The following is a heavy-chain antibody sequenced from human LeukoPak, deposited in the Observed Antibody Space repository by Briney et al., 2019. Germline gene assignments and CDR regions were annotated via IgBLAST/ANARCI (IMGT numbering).Heavy chain of an antibody. CDR2: IKQDGSEK. Sequence: PGGSLRLSCAASGFTFSSYWMSWVRQAPGKGLEWVANIKQDGSEKYYVDSVKGRFTISRDNAKNSLYLQMNSLRAEDTAVYYCARDYPDYYDSSGGTDWGQGTLVTVSS. D-gene: IGHD3-22*01. V-gene: IGHV3-7*01. CDR3: ARDYPDYYDSSGGTD. J-gene: IGHJ4*02. CDR1: GFTFSSYW.